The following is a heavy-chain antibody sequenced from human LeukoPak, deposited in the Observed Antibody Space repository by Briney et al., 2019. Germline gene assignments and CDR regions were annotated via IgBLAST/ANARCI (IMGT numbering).Heavy chain of an antibody. CDR1: GFTVSSNY. V-gene: IGHV3-53*01. D-gene: IGHD1-26*01. Sequence: GGSLRLSCADSGFTVSSNYMSWVRQAPGKGLEWVSVIYTGGSTYYADSVKGRFTISRDNSKNTLYLQMSSLGAEDTAVYYCARFSSGSFDYWGQGTLVTVSS. J-gene: IGHJ4*02. CDR2: IYTGGST. CDR3: ARFSSGSFDY.